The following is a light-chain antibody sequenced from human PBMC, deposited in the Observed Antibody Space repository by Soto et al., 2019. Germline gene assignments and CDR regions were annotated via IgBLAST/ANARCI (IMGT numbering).Light chain of an antibody. CDR2: DAS. CDR1: QSVSSY. J-gene: IGKJ2*01. CDR3: QQRFNWPRFT. Sequence: EIVLTQSPATLSLSPGERATLSCRASQSVSSYLAWYQQKPGQAPRLLIYDASNRATGIPARFSGGGSGTDFTLTISSLEPEDFAVYYCQQRFNWPRFTFGQGTNVDIK. V-gene: IGKV3-11*01.